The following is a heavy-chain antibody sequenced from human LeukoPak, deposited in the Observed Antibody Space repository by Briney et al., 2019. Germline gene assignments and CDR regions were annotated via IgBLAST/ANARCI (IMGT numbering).Heavy chain of an antibody. J-gene: IGHJ1*01. Sequence: GGSLRLSCAASGFTFSSYGMHWVRQAPGKGLEWVAVISYDGSNKYYADSVKGRFTISRDNSKNTLYLQMNSLRAEDTAVYYCAKQMMRDIEYFQHWGQGTLVTVSS. D-gene: IGHD2-15*01. CDR2: ISYDGSNK. V-gene: IGHV3-30*18. CDR1: GFTFSSYG. CDR3: AKQMMRDIEYFQH.